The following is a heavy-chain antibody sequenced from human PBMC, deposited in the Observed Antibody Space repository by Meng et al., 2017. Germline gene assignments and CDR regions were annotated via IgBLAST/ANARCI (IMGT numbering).Heavy chain of an antibody. CDR3: ARGYDFWSGQYYFDY. V-gene: IGHV4-59*01. J-gene: IGHJ4*02. D-gene: IGHD3-3*01. Sequence: APLQEAGPGLVKPSETLSLTCTVSGGSISSYYWSWIRQPPGKGLEWIGYIYYSGSTNYNPSLKSRVTISVDTSKNQFSLKLSSVTAADTAVYYCARGYDFWSGQYYFDYWGQGTLVTVSS. CDR2: IYYSGST. CDR1: GGSISSYY.